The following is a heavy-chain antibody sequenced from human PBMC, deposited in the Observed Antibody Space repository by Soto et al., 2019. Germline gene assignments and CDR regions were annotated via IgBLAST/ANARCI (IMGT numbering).Heavy chain of an antibody. CDR2: IYHGGST. CDR3: ARVGPWVPYYYDSSPYTFENGFDP. CDR1: GCSISSGYY. V-gene: IGHV4-38-2*01. Sequence: PSETLSLICAVSGCSISSGYYWGWLRQPPGKGLEGIGSIYHGGSTYYNPALNSRVTLSIDMTNNHVSLRLNSVTAADTAVYYCARVGPWVPYYYDSSPYTFENGFDPCGQGTLVTVSS. D-gene: IGHD3-22*01. J-gene: IGHJ5*02.